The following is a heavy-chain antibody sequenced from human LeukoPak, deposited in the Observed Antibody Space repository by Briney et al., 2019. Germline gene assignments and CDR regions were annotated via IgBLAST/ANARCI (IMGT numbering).Heavy chain of an antibody. J-gene: IGHJ4*02. CDR3: ARGGRYCSSTSCYTQPRDFDY. D-gene: IGHD2-2*02. CDR1: GYTFTSYD. Sequence: ASVKVSCKASGYTFTSYDINWVRQATGQGLEWMGWMNPNSGNTGYAQKFQGRVTMTRNTSISTAYMELSSLRSEDTAVYYRARGGRYCSSTSCYTQPRDFDYWGQGTLVTVSS. V-gene: IGHV1-8*01. CDR2: MNPNSGNT.